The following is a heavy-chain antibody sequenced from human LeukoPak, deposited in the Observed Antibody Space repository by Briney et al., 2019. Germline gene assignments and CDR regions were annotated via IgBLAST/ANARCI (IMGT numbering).Heavy chain of an antibody. J-gene: IGHJ4*02. V-gene: IGHV1-2*06. D-gene: IGHD6-13*01. CDR1: GYTFTGYC. Sequence: ASVKVSCKASGYTFTGYCMHWVRQAPGQGLEWMGRINPNSGGTNYAQKFQGRVTMTRDTSISTAYMELSRLRSDDTAVYYCARDTGYSSSWYYGDFDYWGQGTLVTVSS. CDR3: ARDTGYSSSWYYGDFDY. CDR2: INPNSGGT.